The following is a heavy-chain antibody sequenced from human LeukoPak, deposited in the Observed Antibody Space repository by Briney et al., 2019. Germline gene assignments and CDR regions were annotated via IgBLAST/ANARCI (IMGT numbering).Heavy chain of an antibody. D-gene: IGHD6-19*01. Sequence: ASVKVSCKASEYTFTGYYMHWVRQAPGQGLEWMGWISAYNGNTNYAQKLQGRVTMTTDTSTSTAYMELRGLRSDDTAVYYCARDSREGSGWLEFDYWGQGTLVTVSS. CDR1: EYTFTGYY. CDR3: ARDSREGSGWLEFDY. J-gene: IGHJ4*02. CDR2: ISAYNGNT. V-gene: IGHV1-18*04.